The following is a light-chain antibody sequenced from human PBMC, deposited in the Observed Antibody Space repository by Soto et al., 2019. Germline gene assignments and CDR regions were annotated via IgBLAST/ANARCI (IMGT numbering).Light chain of an antibody. V-gene: IGLV1-47*01. CDR2: RNN. J-gene: IGLJ1*01. CDR3: AAWEDSLSALV. Sequence: QSERNQAASAYRADGGRVTIISYGSSSNIGSNYVYWYQQLPGTAPKLLIYRNNQRPSGVPDRFSGSKSGTSASLAISGLRSEDEADYYCAAWEDSLSALVSGTGTKVTVL. CDR1: SSNIGSNY.